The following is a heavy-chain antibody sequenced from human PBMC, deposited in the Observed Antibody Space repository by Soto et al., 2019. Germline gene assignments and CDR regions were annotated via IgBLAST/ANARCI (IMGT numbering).Heavy chain of an antibody. D-gene: IGHD3-10*01. Sequence: EVQLLESGGGLVQPGGSLRLSCAASGFTFSNYAMSWVRQSPGKGLEWVSSMSGSSGSTYYANSVKARFTISRDNSKNTLYLEMNSLRAEDTAVYYCPKDDWNIVRGVVIMNWGQGTLVTVSS. V-gene: IGHV3-23*01. CDR3: PKDDWNIVRGVVIMN. CDR1: GFTFSNYA. J-gene: IGHJ4*02. CDR2: MSGSSGST.